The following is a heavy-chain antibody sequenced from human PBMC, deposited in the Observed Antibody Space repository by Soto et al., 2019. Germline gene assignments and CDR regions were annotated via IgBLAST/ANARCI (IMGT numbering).Heavy chain of an antibody. CDR2: INPNSGGT. Sequence: ASVKVSCKASGYTFTGYYIHWVRQAPGQGLEWMGWINPNSGGTNYAQKFQGWVTMTRDTSISTAYMELSRLRSDDTAVYYCARGPTYLVVGADHYGMDVWGQGTTVTVSS. V-gene: IGHV1-2*04. D-gene: IGHD1-26*01. CDR3: ARGPTYLVVGADHYGMDV. CDR1: GYTFTGYY. J-gene: IGHJ6*02.